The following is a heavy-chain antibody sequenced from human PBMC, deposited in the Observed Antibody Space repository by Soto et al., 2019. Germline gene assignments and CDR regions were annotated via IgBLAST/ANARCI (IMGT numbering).Heavy chain of an antibody. CDR1: GFTFSSYG. Sequence: GGSLRLSCAASGFTFSSYGMHWVRQAPGKGLEWVAVISYDGSNKYYADSVKGRFTISRDNSKNTLHLQMNSLRAEDTAVYYCAKDQKTYYDFSGNNWFDPWGQGTLVTVSS. CDR3: AKDQKTYYDFSGNNWFDP. V-gene: IGHV3-30*18. D-gene: IGHD3-3*01. J-gene: IGHJ5*02. CDR2: ISYDGSNK.